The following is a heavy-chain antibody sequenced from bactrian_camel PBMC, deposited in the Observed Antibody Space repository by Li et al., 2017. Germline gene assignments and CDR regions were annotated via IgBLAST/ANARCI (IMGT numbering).Heavy chain of an antibody. D-gene: IGHD5*01. CDR1: GYTYYRYC. CDR2: IASDGTT. Sequence: HVQLVESGGASVQAGGSLRLSCQISGYTYYRYCLGWFREAPGKQREGVAVIASDGTTSYAESVKGRFAISQDNGKNTLSLQMTALRPEDAAVYYCAFAVVGGGLWYDTYEYHYWGQGTQVTVS. J-gene: IGHJ4*01. CDR3: AFAVVGGGLWYDTYEYHY. V-gene: IGHV3S53*01.